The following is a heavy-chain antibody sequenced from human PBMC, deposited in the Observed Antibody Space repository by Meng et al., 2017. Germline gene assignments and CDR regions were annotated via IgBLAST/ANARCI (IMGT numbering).Heavy chain of an antibody. J-gene: IGHJ6*02. D-gene: IGHD6-19*01. CDR2: ISYDVSNK. V-gene: IGHV3-30*19. Sequence: GGSLQISCAESGFPFSSYGMHWVRQAPGKGLEWVAVISYDVSNKYYADSVKGRFTISRDNSKNTMYMQMNSLRAEDTAVYYCAREGPTYSSGWLQLGYYYYGMDVWGQGTMVTVSS. CDR1: GFPFSSYG. CDR3: AREGPTYSSGWLQLGYYYYGMDV.